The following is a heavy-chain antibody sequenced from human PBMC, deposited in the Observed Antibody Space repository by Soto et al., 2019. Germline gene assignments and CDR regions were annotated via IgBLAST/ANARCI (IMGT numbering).Heavy chain of an antibody. D-gene: IGHD5-12*01. CDR2: IIPIFGTA. J-gene: IGHJ6*02. V-gene: IGHV1-69*13. Sequence: SVKVSCKASGGTFSSYAISWVRQAPGQGLEWMGGIIPIFGTANYAQKFQGRVTITADESTSTAAMELSSRRSEETTAYYCATYAIYSGYDLIPRNLTTAGDYYYGMDVWGQGTTVTVSS. CDR1: GGTFSSYA. CDR3: ATYAIYSGYDLIPRNLTTAGDYYYGMDV.